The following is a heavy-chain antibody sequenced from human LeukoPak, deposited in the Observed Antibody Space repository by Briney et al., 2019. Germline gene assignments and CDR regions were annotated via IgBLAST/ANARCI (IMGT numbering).Heavy chain of an antibody. CDR1: GFTFSSYW. D-gene: IGHD6-13*01. J-gene: IGHJ4*02. V-gene: IGHV3-74*01. Sequence: PGGSLRLSCAASGFTFSSYWMHWVRPAPGKGLVWVSRINSDGSSTSYADSVKGRFTISRDNAKNTLYLQMNSLRAEDTAVYYCATSSSSWTFDYWGQGTLVTVSS. CDR2: INSDGSST. CDR3: ATSSSSWTFDY.